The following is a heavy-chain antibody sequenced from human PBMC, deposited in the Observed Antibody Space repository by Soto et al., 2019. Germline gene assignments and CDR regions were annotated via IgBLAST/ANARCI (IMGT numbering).Heavy chain of an antibody. J-gene: IGHJ4*02. CDR2: IYYSGST. CDR3: ARGYFYDSSAYYSYLDY. V-gene: IGHV4-59*08. CDR1: GGSISSYY. D-gene: IGHD3-22*01. Sequence: PSETLSLTCTVSGGSISSYYWSWIRQPPGKGLEWIGYIYYSGSTNYNPSLKSRVTISVDTSKNQFSLKLSSVTAADTAVYYCARGYFYDSSAYYSYLDYWSQGTLVTVSS.